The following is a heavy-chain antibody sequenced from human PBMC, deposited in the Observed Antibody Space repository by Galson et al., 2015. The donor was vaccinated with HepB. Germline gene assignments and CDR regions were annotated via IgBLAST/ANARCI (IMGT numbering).Heavy chain of an antibody. CDR3: AKSRGRDQLVGRLNDY. J-gene: IGHJ4*02. Sequence: SLRLSCAASGFTFSSYAMSWVRQAPGKGLEWVSTISGSGGSTYYADSVKGRFTISRDNSKNTLYLQMNSLRAEDTAVYYCAKSRGRDQLVGRLNDYWGQGPLVTVSS. CDR1: GFTFSSYA. V-gene: IGHV3-23*01. CDR2: ISGSGGST. D-gene: IGHD6-6*01.